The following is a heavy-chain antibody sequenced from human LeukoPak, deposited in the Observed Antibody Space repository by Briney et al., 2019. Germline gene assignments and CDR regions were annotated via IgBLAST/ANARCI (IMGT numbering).Heavy chain of an antibody. CDR3: ARVVYSYGFYYYYMDV. CDR2: IYYSGST. V-gene: IGHV4-39*07. D-gene: IGHD5-18*01. CDR1: GGSISSYY. J-gene: IGHJ6*03. Sequence: PSETLSLTCTVSGGSISSYYWGWIRQPPGKGLEWIGSIYYSGSTYYNPSLKSRVTISVDTSKNQFSLKLSSVTAADTAVYYCARVVYSYGFYYYYMDVWGKGTTVTVSS.